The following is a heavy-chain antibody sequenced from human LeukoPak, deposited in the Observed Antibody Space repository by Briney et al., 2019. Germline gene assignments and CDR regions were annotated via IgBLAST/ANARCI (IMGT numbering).Heavy chain of an antibody. Sequence: GGSLRLSCAASGFTFSSYGMHWVHQAPGKVLEWVAVISYDGSNKYYADSVKGRFTISRDNSKNTLYLQMNSLRAEDTAVYYCARDNSSSWYGDAFDIWGQGTMVTVSS. V-gene: IGHV3-30*03. J-gene: IGHJ3*02. CDR1: GFTFSSYG. D-gene: IGHD6-13*01. CDR3: ARDNSSSWYGDAFDI. CDR2: ISYDGSNK.